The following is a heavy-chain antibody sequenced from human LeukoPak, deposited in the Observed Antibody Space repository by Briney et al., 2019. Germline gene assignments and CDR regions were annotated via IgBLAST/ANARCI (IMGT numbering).Heavy chain of an antibody. CDR2: INPSGGST. Sequence: ASVKVSCKAPGYTFTSYYMHWVRQAPGQGLEWMGIINPSGGSTSYAQKFQGRVTMTRDTSTSTVYMELSSLRSEDTAVYYCARGEDKWELLLTWDYWGQGTLVTVSS. CDR3: ARGEDKWELLLTWDY. D-gene: IGHD1-26*01. J-gene: IGHJ4*02. CDR1: GYTFTSYY. V-gene: IGHV1-46*01.